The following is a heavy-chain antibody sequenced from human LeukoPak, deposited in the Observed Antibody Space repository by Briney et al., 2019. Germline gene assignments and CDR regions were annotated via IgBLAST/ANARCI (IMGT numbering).Heavy chain of an antibody. D-gene: IGHD1-26*01. CDR2: VFHTGST. J-gene: IGHJ4*02. Sequence: SETLSLTCTVSGGSISSGSYYWSWIRQPAGKGLEWIGYVFHTGSTNYNPSLKSRVTISVDTSKNQFSLKLSSVTAADTAVYYRARDRGSQPFIDYWGQGTLVTVSS. CDR1: GGSISSGSYY. CDR3: ARDRGSQPFIDY. V-gene: IGHV4-61*10.